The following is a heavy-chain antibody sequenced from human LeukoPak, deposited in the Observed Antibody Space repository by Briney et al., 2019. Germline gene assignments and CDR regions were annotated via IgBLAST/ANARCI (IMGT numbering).Heavy chain of an antibody. D-gene: IGHD5-18*01. J-gene: IGHJ4*02. Sequence: SVKVSCKASGGTFSSYAISWVRQAPGQGLEWMGGIIPIFGTANYAQKFQGRVTITADESTSTAYMELRSPRSDDTAVYYCARDPNAMVTSLFDYWGQGTLVTVSS. CDR2: IIPIFGTA. CDR3: ARDPNAMVTSLFDY. V-gene: IGHV1-69*01. CDR1: GGTFSSYA.